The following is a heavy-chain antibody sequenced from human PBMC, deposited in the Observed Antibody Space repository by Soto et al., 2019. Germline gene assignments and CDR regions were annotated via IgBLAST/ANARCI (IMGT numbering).Heavy chain of an antibody. CDR2: SYHSGSS. D-gene: IGHD6-13*01. CDR1: GGSINSAGHS. Sequence: LSLTCTVSGGSINSAGHSWGWVRQSPGKGLEWIGYSYHSGSSYYNPSLQSRVTISVDRSKAQFSLKLSSVTAADTAVYYCARVGSSSPINEQDVWGQGTTVTVSS. V-gene: IGHV4-30-2*06. J-gene: IGHJ6*02. CDR3: ARVGSSSPINEQDV.